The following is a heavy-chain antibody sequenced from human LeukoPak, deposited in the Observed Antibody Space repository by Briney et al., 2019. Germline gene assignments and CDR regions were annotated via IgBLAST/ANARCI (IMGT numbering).Heavy chain of an antibody. J-gene: IGHJ4*02. V-gene: IGHV3-66*01. D-gene: IGHD1-26*01. CDR1: GFTVSSSY. Sequence: PGGSLRLSCAASGFTVSSSYMTWVRQAPGKGLEWVSVINSGGSTYYADSVKGRFTISRDNAKNSMYLQMNSLRAEDTAVYYCARISGSYVFDYWGQGTLVTVSS. CDR2: INSGGST. CDR3: ARISGSYVFDY.